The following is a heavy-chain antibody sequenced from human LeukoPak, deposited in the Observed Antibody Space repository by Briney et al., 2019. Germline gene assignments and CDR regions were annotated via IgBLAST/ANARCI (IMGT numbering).Heavy chain of an antibody. Sequence: SETLSLTCTVSGGSISSGGYYWSWIRQHPGKGLEWIGYIYYSGSTYYNPSLKSRVTISVDTSKNQFSLKLSSVTAADTAVYYCARAGAVAGPFDYWGQGTLVTVSS. CDR3: ARAGAVAGPFDY. CDR2: IYYSGST. CDR1: GGSISSGGYY. D-gene: IGHD6-19*01. V-gene: IGHV4-31*03. J-gene: IGHJ4*02.